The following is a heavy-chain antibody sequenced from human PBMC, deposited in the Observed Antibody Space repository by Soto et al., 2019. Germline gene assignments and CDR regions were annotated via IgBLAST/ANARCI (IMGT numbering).Heavy chain of an antibody. CDR3: VHHGGDTYYHAV. Sequence: VTLSRPGSFADITRRSSNLRLCVSQPPGKALEWLGEIFYSGGTNYNPSLNSRVTISADQSNNHLSLRLSSVTAADTAVYYCVHHGGDTYYHAVWG. D-gene: IGHD4-17*01. J-gene: IGHJ6*01. CDR2: IFYSGGT. CDR1: DITRRSSNL. V-gene: IGHV4-4*02.